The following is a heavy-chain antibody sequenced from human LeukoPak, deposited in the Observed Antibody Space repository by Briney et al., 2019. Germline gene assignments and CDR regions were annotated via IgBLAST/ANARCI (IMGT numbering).Heavy chain of an antibody. Sequence: SETPSLTCAVYGGSFSGYYWSWIRQPPGKGLEWIGEINHSGSTNYNPSLKSRVTISVDTSKNQFSLKLSSVTAADTAVYYCARGRRLTMVRGVNDYWGQGTLVTVSS. V-gene: IGHV4-34*01. D-gene: IGHD3-10*01. CDR2: INHSGST. CDR1: GGSFSGYY. J-gene: IGHJ4*02. CDR3: ARGRRLTMVRGVNDY.